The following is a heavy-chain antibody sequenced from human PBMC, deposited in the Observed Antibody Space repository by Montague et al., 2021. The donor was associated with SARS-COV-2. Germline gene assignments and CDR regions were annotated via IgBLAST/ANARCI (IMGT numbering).Heavy chain of an antibody. V-gene: IGHV3-7*01. J-gene: IGHJ4*02. CDR1: GFTSGDYQ. CDR3: ARSPRGSGTGWLDY. Sequence: SLRLSCAASGFTSGDYQMTWVRQAPGKGLQWVANINPDETAKTYVDSVKGRFTISRDNAKNSLILQMNSLKDEDTTVYYCARSPRGSGTGWLDYWGQGTLVTVSS. CDR2: INPDETAK. D-gene: IGHD3/OR15-3a*01.